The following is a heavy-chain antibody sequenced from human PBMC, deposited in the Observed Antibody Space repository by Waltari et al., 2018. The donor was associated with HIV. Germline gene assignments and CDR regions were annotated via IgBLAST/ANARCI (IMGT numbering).Heavy chain of an antibody. Sequence: QVTLRESGPALVKPTQTLTLTCTFSGFSLSTSGMCVSWIRQPPGKALEWLALIDWDDDKYYSTSLKTRLTISKDTSKSQVVLRMTNMDPVDTATYYCARTRGGYTYGPDDYWGQGILVTVSS. J-gene: IGHJ4*02. V-gene: IGHV2-70*01. D-gene: IGHD5-18*01. CDR3: ARTRGGYTYGPDDY. CDR1: GFSLSTSGMC. CDR2: IDWDDDK.